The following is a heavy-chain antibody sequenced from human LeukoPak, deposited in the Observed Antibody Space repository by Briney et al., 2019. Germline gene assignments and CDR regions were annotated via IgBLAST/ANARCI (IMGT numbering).Heavy chain of an antibody. V-gene: IGHV5-51*01. J-gene: IGHJ4*02. CDR2: IYPGESDT. Sequence: GESLKISCKGSGYSFTSYWIGWVRQMPGKGLEGMGIIYPGESDTRYSSSFQGQVTISADKSISTAYLQWSSLKASDTAMYYCARLISDDAGSSGLDYWGQGTLVTVSS. CDR3: ARLISDDAGSSGLDY. CDR1: GYSFTSYW. D-gene: IGHD3-22*01.